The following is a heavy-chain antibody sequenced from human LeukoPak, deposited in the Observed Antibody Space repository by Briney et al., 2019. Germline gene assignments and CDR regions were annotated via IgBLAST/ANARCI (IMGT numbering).Heavy chain of an antibody. D-gene: IGHD6-19*01. CDR2: IYYSGST. J-gene: IGHJ4*02. CDR3: ARMSAVKQRKYYFDY. V-gene: IGHV4-30-4*01. Sequence: PSQTLSLTCTVSGDSISSGDYYWSWIRQPPGKGLEWIGYIYYSGSTYYNPSLKSRITISVDTSKNQFSLKLSSVTAADTAVYYCARMSAVKQRKYYFDYWGQGTLVTVSS. CDR1: GDSISSGDYY.